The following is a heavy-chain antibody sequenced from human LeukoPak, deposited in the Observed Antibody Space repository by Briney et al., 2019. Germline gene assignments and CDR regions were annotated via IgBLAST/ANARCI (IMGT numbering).Heavy chain of an antibody. Sequence: GASVKVSCKASGYTITSYGISWVRQAPGQGLEWMGWISADNGNTNYAQNFQGRVTMTTDTSTSTAYMELRSLTSDDTAVYYCVRDRDWNLDYWGQGTLVTVSS. CDR3: VRDRDWNLDY. V-gene: IGHV1-18*01. CDR1: GYTITSYG. D-gene: IGHD1-1*01. CDR2: ISADNGNT. J-gene: IGHJ4*02.